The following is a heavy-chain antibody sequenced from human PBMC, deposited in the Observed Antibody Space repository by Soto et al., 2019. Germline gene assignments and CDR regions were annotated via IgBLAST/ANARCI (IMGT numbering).Heavy chain of an antibody. CDR1: GFTFVNYA. CDR3: AKREGYGSVDY. Sequence: EVQLLESGGGQVQPGGSLTLSCAASGFTFVNYAMSWVRQAPGKGLEWISLIDYSGDNTYYADSVRGRFTISRDNLKSKLHLQMRSLTAEDTAIYYCAKREGYGSVDYWGQGTLVAVSS. V-gene: IGHV3-23*01. CDR2: IDYSGDNT. D-gene: IGHD1-1*01. J-gene: IGHJ4*02.